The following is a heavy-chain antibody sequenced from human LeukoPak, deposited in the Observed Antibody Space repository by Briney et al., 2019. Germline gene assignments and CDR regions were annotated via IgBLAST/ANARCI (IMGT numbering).Heavy chain of an antibody. V-gene: IGHV4-39*02. CDR2: IYYSGST. J-gene: IGHJ6*02. CDR1: GGSISSSSYY. Sequence: PSETLSLTCTVSGGSISSSSYYWGWIRQPPGKGLEWIGSIYYSGSTYYNPSLKSRVTISVDTSKNQFSLKLSSVTAADTAVYYGAREAGYCSSTSCYPPYYYYYGMDVWGQGTTVTVSS. CDR3: AREAGYCSSTSCYPPYYYYYGMDV. D-gene: IGHD2-2*01.